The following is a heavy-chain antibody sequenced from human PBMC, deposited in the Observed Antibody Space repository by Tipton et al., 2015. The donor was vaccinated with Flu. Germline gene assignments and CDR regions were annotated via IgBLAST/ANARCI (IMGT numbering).Heavy chain of an antibody. Sequence: TLSLTCTVSGYPISSGYNWGWIRQPPGKGLEWIGNIFHSGNTYYNPSLKSRVTISVDTSKNQFSLKLSSVTAADTAVYYCARALVGATTVYFDYWGQGTLVTVSS. CDR1: GYPISSGYN. D-gene: IGHD1-26*01. CDR2: IFHSGNT. V-gene: IGHV4-38-2*02. CDR3: ARALVGATTVYFDY. J-gene: IGHJ4*02.